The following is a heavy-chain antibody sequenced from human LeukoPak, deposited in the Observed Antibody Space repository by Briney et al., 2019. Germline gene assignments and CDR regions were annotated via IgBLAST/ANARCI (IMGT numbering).Heavy chain of an antibody. CDR1: GFTFDDYA. J-gene: IGHJ3*02. D-gene: IGHD4-23*01. Sequence: GGSLRPSCAASGFTFDDYAMHWVRQAPGKGLEWVSGISWNSGSIGYADSVKGRFTISRDNAKNSLYLQMNSLRAEDIALYYCAKADRNSNAFDIWGQGTMVTVSS. CDR3: AKADRNSNAFDI. CDR2: ISWNSGSI. V-gene: IGHV3-9*03.